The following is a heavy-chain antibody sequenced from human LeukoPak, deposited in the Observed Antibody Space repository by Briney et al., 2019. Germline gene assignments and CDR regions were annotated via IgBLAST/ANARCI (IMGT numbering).Heavy chain of an antibody. CDR1: GFTFSTYA. CDR2: TSFDESNK. D-gene: IGHD6-19*01. CDR3: AVVAGRFLPDY. Sequence: PGGSLRLSCAASGFTFSTYAMHWVRQAPGKGLEWVAFTSFDESNKFYADSVEGRFTISRDNSKKILFLQMDNLRVDDTAMYYCAVVAGRFLPDYWGQGTLVTVSS. V-gene: IGHV3-30-3*01. J-gene: IGHJ4*02.